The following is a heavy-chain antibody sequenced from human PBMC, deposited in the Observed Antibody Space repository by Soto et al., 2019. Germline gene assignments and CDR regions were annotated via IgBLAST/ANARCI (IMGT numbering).Heavy chain of an antibody. CDR1: GFTFSSYS. CDR2: ISSSSGTM. Sequence: EVPLVESGGGLVQPGGSLRLSCAVSGFTFSSYSMNWVRQAPGKGLEWVSYISSSSGTMYYADSVQGRFTISRENANNLLYLQMNSLRDEHTAVYYFARGLVHYDSSGFYLLHYFDCWGQVSRVTVSS. J-gene: IGHJ4*02. D-gene: IGHD3-22*01. CDR3: ARGLVHYDSSGFYLLHYFDC. V-gene: IGHV3-48*02.